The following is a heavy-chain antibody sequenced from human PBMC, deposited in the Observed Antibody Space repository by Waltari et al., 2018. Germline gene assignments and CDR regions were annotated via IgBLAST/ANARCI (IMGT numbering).Heavy chain of an antibody. J-gene: IGHJ3*02. CDR3: ATGGAPPEGAFDI. V-gene: IGHV1-24*01. CDR2: FDPEDADT. CDR1: GSTLTDLS. Sequence: QVQLVQSGAEVKKPGASVKVPCKVSGSTLTDLSIHWVRPAPGKGLEWMGGFDPEDADTIDAQKFQGRVTMTEDTSTDTAYMELSSLRSEDTAVYYCATGGAPPEGAFDIWGQGTMVTVSS. D-gene: IGHD3-16*01.